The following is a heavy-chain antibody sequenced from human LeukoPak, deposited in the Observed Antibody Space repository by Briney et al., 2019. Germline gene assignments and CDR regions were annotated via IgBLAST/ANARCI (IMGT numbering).Heavy chain of an antibody. Sequence: SETLSLTCTVSGGSISSYYWSWIRQPPGKGLEWIGYIYYSGGANYNASLKSRVTISVDTSKNQLSLKLSSVTAADTAVYYCARSYTNYYDSSGYYYNYGMDVWGQGTTVTVSS. J-gene: IGHJ6*02. D-gene: IGHD3-22*01. CDR1: GGSISSYY. CDR3: ARSYTNYYDSSGYYYNYGMDV. CDR2: IYYSGGA. V-gene: IGHV4-59*01.